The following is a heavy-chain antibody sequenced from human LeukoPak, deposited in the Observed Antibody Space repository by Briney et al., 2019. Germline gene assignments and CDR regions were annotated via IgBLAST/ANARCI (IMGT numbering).Heavy chain of an antibody. CDR1: GFTFSSYV. Sequence: GRSLRLSCAASGFTFSSYVMHWVRQAPGKGLEWVAIISYDGSNEYYADSVKGRFTISRDNAKNSLYLQMNSLRAEDTAVYSCARGHYGMDVWGKGTTVTVSS. CDR3: ARGHYGMDV. V-gene: IGHV3-30*04. J-gene: IGHJ6*04. CDR2: ISYDGSNE.